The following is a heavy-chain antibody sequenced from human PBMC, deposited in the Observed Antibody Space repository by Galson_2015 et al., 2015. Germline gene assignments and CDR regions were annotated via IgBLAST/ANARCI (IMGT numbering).Heavy chain of an antibody. Sequence: LRLSCAASGFTFDDYAMHWVRQAPGKGLEWVSGISWNSGSIGYADSVKGRFTISRDNAKNSLYLQMNSLRAEDTALYYCAKDGTMTPAIPEPYYFDYWGQGTLVTVSS. CDR2: ISWNSGSI. J-gene: IGHJ4*02. V-gene: IGHV3-9*01. CDR1: GFTFDDYA. CDR3: AKDGTMTPAIPEPYYFDY. D-gene: IGHD3-22*01.